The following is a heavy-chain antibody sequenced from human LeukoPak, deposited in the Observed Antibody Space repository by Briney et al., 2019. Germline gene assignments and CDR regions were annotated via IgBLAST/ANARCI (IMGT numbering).Heavy chain of an antibody. Sequence: ASVKVSCKASGYTFTSYGISWVRQAPGQGLEWMGWISAYNGNTNYAQKLQGRVTMTTDTSTSTAYMELRSLRSDDTAVYYCARRSGYYDSSGYYYTLDYWGQGTLVTVSS. D-gene: IGHD3-22*01. J-gene: IGHJ4*02. CDR3: ARRSGYYDSSGYYYTLDY. CDR2: ISAYNGNT. CDR1: GYTFTSYG. V-gene: IGHV1-18*01.